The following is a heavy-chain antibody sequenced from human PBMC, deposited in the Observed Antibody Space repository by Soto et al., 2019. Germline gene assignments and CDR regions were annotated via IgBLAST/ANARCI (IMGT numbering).Heavy chain of an antibody. V-gene: IGHV4-59*01. Sequence: SETLSLTCTVSGGSISAYYWSWIRQPPGKGLEWIGYVYYSGNTNYNPSLESRVTISVDTSRNRFSLNLTSATTADTAVYYCARKGAAASYAHYCLAVWGRGTAVTVSS. CDR3: ARKGAAASYAHYCLAV. J-gene: IGHJ6*03. CDR2: VYYSGNT. CDR1: GGSISAYY. D-gene: IGHD6-13*01.